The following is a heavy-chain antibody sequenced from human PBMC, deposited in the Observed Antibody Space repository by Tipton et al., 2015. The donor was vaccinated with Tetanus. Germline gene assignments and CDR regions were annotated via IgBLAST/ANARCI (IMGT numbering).Heavy chain of an antibody. CDR1: GVSVRSYY. J-gene: IGHJ6*02. V-gene: IGHV4-34*12. CDR3: ARERGVRGGYYYYHGMDV. D-gene: IGHD3-10*01. CDR2: VIFDSTS. Sequence: TLSLTCTVSGVSVRSYYWSWIRQSPDKGLEWLGGVIFDSTSYYKPSLNSRVKISLENSLNQVSLTLTSVTAADTALYYCARERGVRGGYYYYHGMDVWGQGTTVTVSS.